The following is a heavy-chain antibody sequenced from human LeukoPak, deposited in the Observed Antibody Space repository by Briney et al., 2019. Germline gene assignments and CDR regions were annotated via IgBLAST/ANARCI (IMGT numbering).Heavy chain of an antibody. CDR1: GFTFSSYV. CDR2: IWYDGSNK. V-gene: IGHV3-33*06. D-gene: IGHD5-18*01. CDR3: AKMGYDY. Sequence: GGSLRLSCAASGFTFSSYVMHWVRQAPGNGLEWVGVIWYDGSNKYYADSVKGRFTISRDNSNNTLYLQMNSLRAEDTAVYYCAKMGYDYWGQGTLVTVSS. J-gene: IGHJ4*02.